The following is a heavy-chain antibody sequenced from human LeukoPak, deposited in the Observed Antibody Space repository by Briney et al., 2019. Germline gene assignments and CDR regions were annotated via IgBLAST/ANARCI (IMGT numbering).Heavy chain of an antibody. D-gene: IGHD3-22*01. CDR2: IKQDGSEK. CDR1: GFTVSSNY. J-gene: IGHJ6*03. V-gene: IGHV3-7*01. CDR3: ARSLITMIVVVNYYMDV. Sequence: GGSLRLSCAASGFTVSSNYMSWVRQAPGKGLEWVANIKQDGSEKYYVDSVKGRFTISRDNAKNSLYLQMNSLRAEDTAVYYCARSLITMIVVVNYYMDVWGKGATVTVSS.